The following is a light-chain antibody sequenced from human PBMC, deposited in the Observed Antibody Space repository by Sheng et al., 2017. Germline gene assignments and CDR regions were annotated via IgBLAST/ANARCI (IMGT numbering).Light chain of an antibody. CDR3: QEYYGYPPT. CDR2: SAS. V-gene: IGKV1-8*01. J-gene: IGKJ4*01. CDR1: QGISKR. Sequence: AIRMTQSPSSFSASTGDRVTITCRESQGISKRLAWYQQRPGKAPKLLIYSASTLQSGVPSRFSGSGSGTDFTLTITSLQSEDFSTYYCQEYYGYPPTFGGGTRVEIK.